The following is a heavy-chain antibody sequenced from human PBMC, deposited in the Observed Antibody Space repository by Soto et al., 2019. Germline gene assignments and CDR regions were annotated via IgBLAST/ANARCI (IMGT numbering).Heavy chain of an antibody. D-gene: IGHD3-10*01. CDR3: AKVLSKNYYYPFDF. CDR2: ISGGSSVT. CDR1: GFTFSDYA. Sequence: GSLRLSCTSSGFTFSDYAMTWVLQAPGKGLEWVSTISGGSSVTYYGDSVKGRFTISRDNAKKTLFLQLNRLSAEDTATYYCAKVLSKNYYYPFDFWGQGTQVTVSS. V-gene: IGHV3-23*01. J-gene: IGHJ4*02.